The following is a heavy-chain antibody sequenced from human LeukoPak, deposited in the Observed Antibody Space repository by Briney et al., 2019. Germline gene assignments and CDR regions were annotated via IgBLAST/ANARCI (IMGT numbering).Heavy chain of an antibody. J-gene: IGHJ3*02. CDR2: INTDGRST. CDR3: AREELYRAFDI. Sequence: GGSLRLSCAGSGFTLSSYWMHWVRQAPGKGLVWVARINTDGRSTDYADSVKDRFTISRDNAKNTLYLQMNSLRAEDTAVYYCAREELYRAFDIWGQGTMVAVSS. V-gene: IGHV3-74*01. CDR1: GFTLSSYW. D-gene: IGHD1-26*01.